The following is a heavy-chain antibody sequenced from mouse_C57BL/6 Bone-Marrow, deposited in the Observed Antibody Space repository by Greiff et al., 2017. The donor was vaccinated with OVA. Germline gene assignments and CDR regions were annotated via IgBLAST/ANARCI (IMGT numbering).Heavy chain of an antibody. CDR3: AREGGYSWYFDV. J-gene: IGHJ1*03. CDR2: IYPRSGNT. Sequence: VQLQQSGAELARPGASVKLSCKASGYTFTSYGISWVKQRTGQGLEWIGEIYPRSGNTYYNEKFKGKATLTADKSSSTAYKGLRSLTSEDSAVYFCAREGGYSWYFDVWGTGTTVTVSS. V-gene: IGHV1-81*01. CDR1: GYTFTSYG. D-gene: IGHD2-3*01.